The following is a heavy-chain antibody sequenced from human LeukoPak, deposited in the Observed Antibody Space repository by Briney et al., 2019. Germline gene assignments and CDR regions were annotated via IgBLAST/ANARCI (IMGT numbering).Heavy chain of an antibody. CDR2: IYHSGST. CDR1: GYSISSGYY. J-gene: IGHJ3*02. CDR3: ARSLRFLEWPSDAFDI. D-gene: IGHD3-3*01. Sequence: PSETLCLTCTVSGYSISSGYYWGWIRQPPGKGLEWIGSIYHSGSTYYNPSLKSRVTISVDTSKNQFSLKLSSVTAADTAVYYCARSLRFLEWPSDAFDIWGQGTMVTVSS. V-gene: IGHV4-38-2*02.